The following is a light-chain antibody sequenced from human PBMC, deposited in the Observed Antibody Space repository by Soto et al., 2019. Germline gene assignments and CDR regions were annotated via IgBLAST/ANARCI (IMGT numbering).Light chain of an antibody. CDR2: DVS. CDR1: TSDVGGYNY. Sequence: AQPAPVAGAPGQSIPISRPGTTSDVGGYNYVSWYQQHPGKAPKLMIYDVSNRPSGVSNRFSGSKSGNTASLTISGLQAEDEADYYCSSYTSSSTIVVFGTGTKVTV. CDR3: SSYTSSSTIVV. J-gene: IGLJ1*01. V-gene: IGLV2-14*01.